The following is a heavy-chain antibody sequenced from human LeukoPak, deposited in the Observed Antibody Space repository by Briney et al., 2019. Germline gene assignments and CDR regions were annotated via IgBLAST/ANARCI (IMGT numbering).Heavy chain of an antibody. Sequence: GGSLRLSCAASGFTFSSYAMTWVRQGPGKGLECVSAISCSGGSTYYADSVKGRFTISRDNSKNTLYLQMNSLRAEDTAVYYCAKGTLGYCSGGSCYPLDYWGQGTLVTVSS. D-gene: IGHD2-15*01. CDR1: GFTFSSYA. V-gene: IGHV3-23*01. CDR2: ISCSGGST. J-gene: IGHJ4*02. CDR3: AKGTLGYCSGGSCYPLDY.